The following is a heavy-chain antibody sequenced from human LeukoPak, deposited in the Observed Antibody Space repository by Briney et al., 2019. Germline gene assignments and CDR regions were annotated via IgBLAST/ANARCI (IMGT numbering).Heavy chain of an antibody. CDR3: TRALTHDSSG. J-gene: IGHJ4*02. CDR1: GFRFSDCW. Sequence: GVSLTLSCAASGFRFSDCWMTWVRQAPGKGLEVVANIKTDGREKSYPDSVKGRFTISRDNAKNSLYLQMNSMRVDDTAVYYCTRALTHDSSGWGQGTLVTVSS. V-gene: IGHV3-7*01. D-gene: IGHD3-22*01. CDR2: IKTDGREK.